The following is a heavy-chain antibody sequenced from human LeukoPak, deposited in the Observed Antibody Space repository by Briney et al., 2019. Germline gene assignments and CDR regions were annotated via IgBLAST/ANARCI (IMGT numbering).Heavy chain of an antibody. CDR3: ARGGAWNDGIDL. CDR1: GGSISSGDYY. D-gene: IGHD1-1*01. Sequence: KPSQTLSLTCTVSGGSISSGDYYWSWIRQPPGKGLEWIGYIYYSGSTYYNPSLKSRVTISVDTSKNQFSLKLSSVTAAGTADYSWARGGAWNDGIDLWGQGTLVSVSS. V-gene: IGHV4-30-4*08. CDR2: IYYSGST. J-gene: IGHJ5*02.